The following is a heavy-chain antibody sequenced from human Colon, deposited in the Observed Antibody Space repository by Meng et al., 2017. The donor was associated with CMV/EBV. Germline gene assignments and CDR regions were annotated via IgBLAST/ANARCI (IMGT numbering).Heavy chain of an antibody. CDR3: ASGGYSGYDTIDY. CDR1: GFTFSNYA. V-gene: IGHV3-30*04. J-gene: IGHJ4*02. CDR2: ISHDGKNK. D-gene: IGHD5-12*01. Sequence: CADSGFTFSNYATHWVRQAPGKGLEWAAVISHDGKNKYYIDSVKGRFTISRDNSKNTVYLRMSSLRADDTAVYYCASGGYSGYDTIDYWGQGALVTVSS.